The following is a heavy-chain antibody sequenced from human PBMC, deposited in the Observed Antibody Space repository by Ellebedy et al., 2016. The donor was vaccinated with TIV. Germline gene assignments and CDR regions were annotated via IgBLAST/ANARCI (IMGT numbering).Heavy chain of an antibody. V-gene: IGHV1-3*01. CDR1: GYTFTGYY. Sequence: ASVKVSCXASGYTFTGYYIHWVRQAPGQRLEWMGWINAGNGNTKYSQKFQGRVTVTRDTSASTAYMELSSLRSEDTAVYYCARASGDYWGQGTLVTVSS. CDR3: ARASGDY. J-gene: IGHJ4*02. D-gene: IGHD3-10*01. CDR2: INAGNGNT.